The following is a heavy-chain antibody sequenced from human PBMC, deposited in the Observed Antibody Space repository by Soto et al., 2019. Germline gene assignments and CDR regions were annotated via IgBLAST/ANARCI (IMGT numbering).Heavy chain of an antibody. J-gene: IGHJ4*02. CDR3: ARLHEWLFDY. CDR1: GGSISSSSYY. V-gene: IGHV4-39*01. Sequence: SSETLSLTCTVSGGSISSSSYYWGWIRQPPGKGLEWIGSIYYSGSTYYNPSLKSRVTISVDTSKNQFSLKLSSVTAADTAVYYCARLHEWLFDYWGQGTLVTVSS. D-gene: IGHD2-8*01. CDR2: IYYSGST.